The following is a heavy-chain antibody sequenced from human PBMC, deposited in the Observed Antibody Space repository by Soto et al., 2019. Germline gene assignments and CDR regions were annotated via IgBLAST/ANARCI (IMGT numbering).Heavy chain of an antibody. V-gene: IGHV4-39*01. Sequence: SETLSLTCTVPGGSISSSSYYWGWIRQPPGKGLEWIGSIYYSWSTYYNPSLKSRVTISVDTYKNQFSLKLSSVTAADTAVYYCARKDGSSSWTFDYWGQGTLVTVSS. D-gene: IGHD6-13*01. CDR3: ARKDGSSSWTFDY. J-gene: IGHJ4*02. CDR2: IYYSWST. CDR1: GGSISSSSYY.